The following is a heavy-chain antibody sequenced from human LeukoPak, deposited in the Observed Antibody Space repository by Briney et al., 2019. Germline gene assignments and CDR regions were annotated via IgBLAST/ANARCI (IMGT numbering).Heavy chain of an antibody. CDR2: INHSGST. D-gene: IGHD6-19*01. V-gene: IGHV4-34*01. J-gene: IGHJ3*02. CDR1: GGSFSGYY. CDR3: ARLGWQWLVYAFDI. Sequence: TSETLSLTCAVYGGSFSGYYWSWIRQPPGKGLEWIGEINHSGSTNYNPSLKSRVTISVDTSKNQFSLKLSSVTAADTAVYYCARLGWQWLVYAFDIWGQGTMVTVSS.